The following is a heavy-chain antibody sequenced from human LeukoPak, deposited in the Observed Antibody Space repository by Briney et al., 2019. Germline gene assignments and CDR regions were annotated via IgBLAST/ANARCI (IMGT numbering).Heavy chain of an antibody. V-gene: IGHV1-2*02. CDR1: GYTFTAYY. CDR2: INPNTGDT. CDR3: ARDMWQQFDWFDP. Sequence: ASVRVSCKASGYTFTAYYMHWVRQAPGQGLEWMGWINPNTGDTNSAERFQGRVTMTRDSSISTAYLELSRLTSDDTAVYYCARDMWQQFDWFDPWGQGTLVTVSS. D-gene: IGHD6-13*01. J-gene: IGHJ5*02.